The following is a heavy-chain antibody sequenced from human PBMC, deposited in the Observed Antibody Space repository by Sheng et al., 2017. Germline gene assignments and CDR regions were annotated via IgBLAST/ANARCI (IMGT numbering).Heavy chain of an antibody. CDR2: ISAYNGNT. V-gene: IGHV1-18*01. CDR3: ARDEAVTSSYPVDTAMDPFDY. D-gene: IGHD5-18*01. CDR1: GYTFTSYG. Sequence: QVQLVQSGAEVKKPGASVKVSCKASGYTFTSYGISWVRQAPGQGLEWMGWISAYNGNTNYAQKLQGRVTMTTDTSTSTAYMELRSLRSDDTAVYYCARDEAVTSSYPVDTAMDPFDYWGQGTLVTVSS. J-gene: IGHJ4*02.